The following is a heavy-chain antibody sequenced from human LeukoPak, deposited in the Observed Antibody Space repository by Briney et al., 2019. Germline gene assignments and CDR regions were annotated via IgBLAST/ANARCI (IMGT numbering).Heavy chain of an antibody. V-gene: IGHV3-53*01. J-gene: IGHJ4*02. Sequence: PGGSLRLSCAASGFTVSSNYMSWVRQVPGKGLEWVSVIYSGGDTYYADSVKGRFTISRDNSKNTLYLQMNSLRAEDTAIYYCTRVRPGYYTYFDYWGQGTLVTVSS. CDR2: IYSGGDT. CDR1: GFTVSSNY. CDR3: TRVRPGYYTYFDY. D-gene: IGHD3/OR15-3a*01.